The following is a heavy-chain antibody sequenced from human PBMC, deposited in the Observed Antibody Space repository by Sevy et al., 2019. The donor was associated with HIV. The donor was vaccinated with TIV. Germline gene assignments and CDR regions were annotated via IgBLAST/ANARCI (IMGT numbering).Heavy chain of an antibody. D-gene: IGHD6-13*01. J-gene: IGHJ6*02. Sequence: ASVKVSCEASGYTFTGYYMYWVRQAPGQGLEWMGRINPNSGGTNYAQKFQGRVTMTRDTSISTAYMELSRLTYDDTAVYYCARGGDSSSWYAFYGMDIWGQGTTVTVSS. CDR2: INPNSGGT. CDR1: GYTFTGYY. CDR3: ARGGDSSSWYAFYGMDI. V-gene: IGHV1-2*06.